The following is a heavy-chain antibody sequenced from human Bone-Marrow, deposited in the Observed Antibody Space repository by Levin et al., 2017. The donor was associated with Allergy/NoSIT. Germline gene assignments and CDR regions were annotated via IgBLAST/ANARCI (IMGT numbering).Heavy chain of an antibody. Sequence: PSETLSLNCTVSGGSISSSSYYWGWIRQPPGKGLEWIGTIYYSGSTYYNPSLKSRVTISIDMSKNQFSLKLSSVTAADTAVYYCAREVAYDGPSDYSGMDVWGQGTTVTVSS. CDR3: AREVAYDGPSDYSGMDV. CDR1: GGSISSSSYY. J-gene: IGHJ6*02. CDR2: IYYSGST. D-gene: IGHD5-12*01. V-gene: IGHV4-39*07.